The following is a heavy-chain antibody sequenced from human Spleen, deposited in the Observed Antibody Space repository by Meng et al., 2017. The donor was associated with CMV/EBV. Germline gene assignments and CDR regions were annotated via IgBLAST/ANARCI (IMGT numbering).Heavy chain of an antibody. Sequence: LSLTCAASGFTFSNYAMSWVRQAPGKGLEWVSVIYSGDSRTYYADSVKGRFTISRDNSKNTLYLQMNSLRAEDTAVYYCAKDTPSGTSGAFDIWGQGTMVTVSS. CDR1: GFTFSNYA. V-gene: IGHV3-23*03. CDR3: AKDTPSGTSGAFDI. J-gene: IGHJ3*02. CDR2: IYSGDSRT. D-gene: IGHD6-13*01.